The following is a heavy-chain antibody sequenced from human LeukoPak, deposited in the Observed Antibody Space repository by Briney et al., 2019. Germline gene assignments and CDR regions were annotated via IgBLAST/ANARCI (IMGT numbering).Heavy chain of an antibody. Sequence: GGSLRLSCAASGFTFSSYSMNWVRQAPGKGLEWVSSISRSSSYIYYADSVKGRFTISRDNAKNSLYLQMNSLRAEDTAVYYCASDLIVGDNAILGYWGQGTLVTVFS. J-gene: IGHJ4*02. CDR1: GFTFSSYS. CDR3: ASDLIVGDNAILGY. V-gene: IGHV3-21*01. D-gene: IGHD1-26*01. CDR2: ISRSSSYI.